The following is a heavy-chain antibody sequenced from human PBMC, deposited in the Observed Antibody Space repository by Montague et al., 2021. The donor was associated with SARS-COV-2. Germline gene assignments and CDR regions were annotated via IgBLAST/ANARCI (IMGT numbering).Heavy chain of an antibody. J-gene: IGHJ4*02. Sequence: SETLSLTCTVSGGSISSYYWSWIRQPPGKGLVWFGYIYYSGSTNYNPSLKSRVTISVDTSKNQFSLKLSSVTAADTAVYYCARAPVAHITIFGVVTSFDYWGQGTLVTVSS. CDR1: GGSISSYY. D-gene: IGHD3-3*01. CDR3: ARAPVAHITIFGVVTSFDY. V-gene: IGHV4-59*01. CDR2: IYYSGST.